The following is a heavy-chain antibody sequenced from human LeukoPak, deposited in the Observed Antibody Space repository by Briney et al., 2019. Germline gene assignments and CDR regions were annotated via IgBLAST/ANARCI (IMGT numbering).Heavy chain of an antibody. CDR2: VKSKANGGTI. Sequence: GGSLRLSCTASGFTFSNGWMNWVRQAPGKGLEWVGRVKSKANGGTIDYAAPVRGRVTISRDDSKNTVYLQMNSLKTEDTAVYYCSTGHGDFLDYWGQGTLVTVSS. J-gene: IGHJ4*02. CDR1: GFTFSNGW. D-gene: IGHD4-17*01. V-gene: IGHV3-15*01. CDR3: STGHGDFLDY.